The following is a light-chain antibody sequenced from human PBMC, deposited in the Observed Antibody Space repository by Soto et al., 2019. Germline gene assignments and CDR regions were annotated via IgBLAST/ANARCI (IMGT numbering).Light chain of an antibody. Sequence: IQVTQSPSTLSAFVGDRVTITCRASQSISSCFAWYQQKPGKAPKLLIYEASNLQSGVPLRFGGSGSETEFTLTISSLQPEDFATYYCQQHHTYPGTFGQGTQVEVK. CDR3: QQHHTYPGT. V-gene: IGKV1-5*03. CDR2: EAS. CDR1: QSISSC. J-gene: IGKJ1*01.